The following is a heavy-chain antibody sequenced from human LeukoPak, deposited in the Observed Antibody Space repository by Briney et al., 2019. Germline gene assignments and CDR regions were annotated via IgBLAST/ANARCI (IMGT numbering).Heavy chain of an antibody. CDR2: ISSSSSYI. V-gene: IGHV3-21*01. Sequence: GGSLRLSCAASGFTFSSYSMNWVRQAPGKGLEWVSSISSSSSYIYYADSVKGRFTISRDNAKNSLYLQMNSLRAEDTAVYYCARVGYYYDSSGYPYYYGMDVWGQGTTVTVSS. J-gene: IGHJ6*02. D-gene: IGHD3-22*01. CDR3: ARVGYYYDSSGYPYYYGMDV. CDR1: GFTFSSYS.